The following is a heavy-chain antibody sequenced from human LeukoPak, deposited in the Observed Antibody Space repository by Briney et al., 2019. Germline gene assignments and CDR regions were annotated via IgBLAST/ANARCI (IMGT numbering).Heavy chain of an antibody. CDR3: AREGDTSGYGMDV. CDR2: INGDGTST. CDR1: GFTFSNHW. D-gene: IGHD2-21*02. V-gene: IGHV3-74*01. J-gene: IGHJ6*02. Sequence: GGSLRLSCAASGFTFSNHWLHWVRQAPGKGLVWVSRINGDGTSTIYADSVKGRFTISRDNSKNTLYLQMNSLRAEDTGVYYCAREGDTSGYGMDVWGQGTTVTVSS.